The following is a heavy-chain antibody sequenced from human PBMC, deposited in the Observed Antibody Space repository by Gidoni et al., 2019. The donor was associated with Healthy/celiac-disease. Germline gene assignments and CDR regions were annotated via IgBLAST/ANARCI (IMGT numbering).Heavy chain of an antibody. CDR1: GFTFSSYR. CDR2: ISSSSSTI. D-gene: IGHD2-21*01. J-gene: IGHJ2*01. V-gene: IGHV3-48*02. CDR3: ARGVWAIWWYFDL. Sequence: EVQLVDSGGGLVQPGGSLRLACAASGFTFSSYRMNWVRQAPGKGLEWVSYISSSSSTIYYADSVKGRFTISRDNAKNSLYLQMNSLRDEDTAVNYCARGVWAIWWYFDLWGRGTLVTVSS.